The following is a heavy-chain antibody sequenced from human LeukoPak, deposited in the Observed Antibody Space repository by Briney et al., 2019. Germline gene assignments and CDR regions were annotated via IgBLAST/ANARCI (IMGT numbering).Heavy chain of an antibody. Sequence: GGSLRLSCAASGFTVNSYAMSWVRQGPGKGLEWVSSISGSDDNTYYADSVRDRFTISRDNSKNTLYLQMNSLRAEDTAVYYCARCPVPYDSSARWFDPWGQGTLVTVSS. CDR1: GFTVNSYA. V-gene: IGHV3-23*01. CDR2: ISGSDDNT. J-gene: IGHJ5*02. CDR3: ARCPVPYDSSARWFDP. D-gene: IGHD3-22*01.